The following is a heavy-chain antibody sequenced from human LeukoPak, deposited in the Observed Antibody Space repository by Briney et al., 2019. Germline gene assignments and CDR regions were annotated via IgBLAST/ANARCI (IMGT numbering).Heavy chain of an antibody. CDR2: IYYSGST. V-gene: IGHV4-59*08. CDR3: ARRKNSYGDFDY. D-gene: IGHD5-18*01. CDR1: GGSISSYY. Sequence: SETLSLTCTVSGGSISSYYWSWIRQPPVKGLEWIGYIYYSGSTNYNPSLKSRVTISVDTSKNQFSLKLSSVTAADTAVYYCARRKNSYGDFDYWGQGTLVTVSS. J-gene: IGHJ4*02.